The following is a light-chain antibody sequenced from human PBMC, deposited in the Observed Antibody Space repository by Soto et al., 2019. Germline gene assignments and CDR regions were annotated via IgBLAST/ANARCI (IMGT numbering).Light chain of an antibody. CDR3: QSFDSSLMV. V-gene: IGLV1-44*01. CDR2: GSN. J-gene: IGLJ2*01. CDR1: SSNIGSNT. Sequence: QSVLTQPPSASGTPGQRVTISCSGSSSNIGSNTVNWYQQLPGTAPKLLIYGSNNRPSGVPDRFSGSKSGTSASLAITGLQAEDEADYYCQSFDSSLMVFGGGTKVTVL.